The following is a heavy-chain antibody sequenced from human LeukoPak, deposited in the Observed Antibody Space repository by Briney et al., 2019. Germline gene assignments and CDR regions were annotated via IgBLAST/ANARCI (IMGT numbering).Heavy chain of an antibody. Sequence: ASVKVSCKASGYTFTSYAMHWVRQAPGQRLEWMGWINAGNGNTKYSQEFQGRVTITRDTSASTAYMELSSLRSEDTAVYYCAKGRYHLATVTLLDYWGQGTLVTVSS. V-gene: IGHV1-3*03. CDR1: GYTFTSYA. CDR3: AKGRYHLATVTLLDY. D-gene: IGHD4-17*01. CDR2: INAGNGNT. J-gene: IGHJ4*02.